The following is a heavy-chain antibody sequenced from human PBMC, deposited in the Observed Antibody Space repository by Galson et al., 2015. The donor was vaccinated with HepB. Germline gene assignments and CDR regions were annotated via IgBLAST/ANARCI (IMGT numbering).Heavy chain of an antibody. CDR2: TYYRSKLYS. D-gene: IGHD6-19*01. CDR3: ARERESSCWYKAPYFDY. CDR1: GDSVSSNSAA. J-gene: IGHJ4*02. V-gene: IGHV6-1*01. Sequence: CAISGDSVSSNSAAWNWIRQSPSRGLEWLGRTYYRSKLYSDYAVSLKSRIAINPDKSKNQFSLQLNSVTPEDTAVYYCARERESSCWYKAPYFDYWGQGTLVTVSS.